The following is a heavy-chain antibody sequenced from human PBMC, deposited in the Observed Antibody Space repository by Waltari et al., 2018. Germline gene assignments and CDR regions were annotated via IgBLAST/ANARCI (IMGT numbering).Heavy chain of an antibody. CDR3: ARGYDSSGPLYYFDY. V-gene: IGHV1-46*01. Sequence: QVQLVPSGAEVTKPGASVKVSCKASGYNFISHCVQWVRQAPGQGLEWVVIINPSSGSTSYAQKFQGRVTMTRDTSTSTVYMELSSLRFEDTAVYYCARGYDSSGPLYYFDYWGQGTLVTVSS. CDR1: GYNFISHC. CDR2: INPSSGST. J-gene: IGHJ4*02. D-gene: IGHD3-22*01.